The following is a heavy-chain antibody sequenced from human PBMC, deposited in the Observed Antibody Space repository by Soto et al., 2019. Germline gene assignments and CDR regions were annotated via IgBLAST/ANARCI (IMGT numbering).Heavy chain of an antibody. J-gene: IGHJ4*02. V-gene: IGHV4-59*08. CDR3: ARTTVTTLFDY. CDR2: IYYSGST. Sequence: PSETLSLTCSVSGGSISSYYWSWIRQPPGKGLEWIGYIYYSGSTNYNPSLKSRVTISVDTSKNQFSLKLSSVTAADTAVYYCARTTVTTLFDYWGQGTLVTVSS. CDR1: GGSISSYY. D-gene: IGHD4-17*01.